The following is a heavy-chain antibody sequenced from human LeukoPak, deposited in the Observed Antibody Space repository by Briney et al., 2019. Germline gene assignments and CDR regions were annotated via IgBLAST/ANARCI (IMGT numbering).Heavy chain of an antibody. Sequence: GASVKVSCTASGYTFTGYYMHWVRQAPGQGLEWMGRINPNSGGTNYAQKFQGRVTMTRDTSISTAYMELSRLRSDDTAVYYCARVWLGVLEWYNYGMDVWGQGTTVTVSS. CDR1: GYTFTGYY. CDR3: ARVWLGVLEWYNYGMDV. J-gene: IGHJ6*02. CDR2: INPNSGGT. D-gene: IGHD3-3*01. V-gene: IGHV1-2*06.